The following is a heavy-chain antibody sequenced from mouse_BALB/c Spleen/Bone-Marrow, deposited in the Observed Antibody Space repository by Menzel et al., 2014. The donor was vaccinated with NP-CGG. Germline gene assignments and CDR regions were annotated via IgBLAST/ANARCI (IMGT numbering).Heavy chain of an antibody. CDR3: ARDRGTTRAMDY. CDR2: IWAGGST. V-gene: IGHV2-9*02. CDR1: GFSLTSYG. J-gene: IGHJ4*01. Sequence: VKVEESGPGLVAPSQSLSITCTVSGFSLTSYGVHWVRQPPGKGLEWLGVIWAGGSTNYKSALMSRLSISKDNSKSQVFLKMNSLQTDDTAMYYCARDRGTTRAMDYWGQGTSVTVSS. D-gene: IGHD1-1*01.